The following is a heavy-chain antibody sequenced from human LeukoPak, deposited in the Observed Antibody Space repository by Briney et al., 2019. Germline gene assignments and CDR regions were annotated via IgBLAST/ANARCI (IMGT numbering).Heavy chain of an antibody. Sequence: ASVKVSCKASGYTFTGYYMHWVRQAPGQGLEWMGCINPNSGDTNYAQKFQGRVTMTRDTSISTAYMELSRLRSDDTAVYYCARDDYDILTGYYKGLDYWGQGTLVTVSS. CDR2: INPNSGDT. V-gene: IGHV1-2*02. D-gene: IGHD3-9*01. CDR1: GYTFTGYY. CDR3: ARDDYDILTGYYKGLDY. J-gene: IGHJ4*02.